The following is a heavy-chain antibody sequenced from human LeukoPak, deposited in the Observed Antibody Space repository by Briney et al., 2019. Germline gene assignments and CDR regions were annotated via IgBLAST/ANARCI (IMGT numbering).Heavy chain of an antibody. V-gene: IGHV3-74*01. CDR1: GFTFSSYW. CDR3: ARDVMVRGDY. J-gene: IGHJ4*02. Sequence: PGGSLRLSCAASGFTFSSYWMHWVRQGPGKGLAWVSRIYSDGSRTNNADSVKGRFTISRDNAKNSLYLQMNSLRAEDTAVYYCARDVMVRGDYWGQGTLVTVSS. CDR2: IYSDGSRT. D-gene: IGHD3-10*01.